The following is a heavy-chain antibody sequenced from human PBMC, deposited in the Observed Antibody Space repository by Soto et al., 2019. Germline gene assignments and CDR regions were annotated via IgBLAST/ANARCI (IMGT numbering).Heavy chain of an antibody. J-gene: IGHJ5*02. CDR2: IIPIFGTA. CDR1: GGTFSSYA. Sequence: SVKVSCKASGGTFSSYAISWVREAPGQGLEWMGGIIPIFGTANYAQKFQGRVTITADKSTSTAYMELSSLRSEDTAVYYCARGQQQLVLLSWFDPWGQGTLVTVSS. CDR3: ARGQQQLVLLSWFDP. V-gene: IGHV1-69*06. D-gene: IGHD6-13*01.